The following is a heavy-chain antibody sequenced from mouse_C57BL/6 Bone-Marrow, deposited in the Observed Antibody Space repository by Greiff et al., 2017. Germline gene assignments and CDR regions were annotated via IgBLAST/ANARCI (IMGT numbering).Heavy chain of an antibody. J-gene: IGHJ2*01. V-gene: IGHV1-69*01. CDR1: GYTFTSYW. Sequence: QVQLQQPGAELVMPGASVKLSCKASGYTFTSYWMHWLKQRPGQGLEWIGEIDPSDSYTNYNQKFKGKSTLTVDKSSSTAYMQLSSLTSEDSAVYYCARPFYYYGSSHYWGQGTTLTVSS. CDR2: IDPSDSYT. CDR3: ARPFYYYGSSHY. D-gene: IGHD1-1*01.